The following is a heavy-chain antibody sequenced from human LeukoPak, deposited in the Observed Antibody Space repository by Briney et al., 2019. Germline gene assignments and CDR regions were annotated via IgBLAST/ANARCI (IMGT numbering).Heavy chain of an antibody. Sequence: SQTLSLTCTVSGGSISSGGYYWSWIRQHPGKGLEWIGYIYYRGSTYYNPSLKSRVTISVDTSKNQFSLKLSSVTAADTAVYYCARDGRDGYNVFDYWGQGTLVTVSS. CDR2: IYYRGST. V-gene: IGHV4-31*03. CDR3: ARDGRDGYNVFDY. D-gene: IGHD5-12*01. J-gene: IGHJ4*02. CDR1: GGSISSGGYY.